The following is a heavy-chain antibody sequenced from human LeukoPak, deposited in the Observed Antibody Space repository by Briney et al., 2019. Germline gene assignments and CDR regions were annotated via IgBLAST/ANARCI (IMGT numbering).Heavy chain of an antibody. CDR3: ATDYSNFYGMDV. J-gene: IGHJ6*02. CDR2: IQNSART. V-gene: IGHV4-61*01. Sequence: SETLSLTCTVSGGSFNSGSYFWSWIRQPPGKGLEWIGYIQNSARTNYNPSLESRVTISVDSSKDQFSLRLSSVTAADTAVYYCATDYSNFYGMDVWGQGTTVTVSS. D-gene: IGHD4-11*01. CDR1: GGSFNSGSYF.